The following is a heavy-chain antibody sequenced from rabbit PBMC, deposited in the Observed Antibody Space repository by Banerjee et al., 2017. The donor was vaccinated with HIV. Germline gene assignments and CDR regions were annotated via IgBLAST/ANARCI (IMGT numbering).Heavy chain of an antibody. J-gene: IGHJ4*01. CDR3: ARPLATMTMALYL. V-gene: IGHV1S7*01. D-gene: IGHD2-1*01. CDR2: IDPVFGST. Sequence: QLKESGGGLVQPGGSLKFSCKASGFDFSSYYMSWVRQAPGKGLEWIGYIDPVFGSTYYATWVNGRFTISSHNAQNTLYLQLNSLTAADTATYFCARPLATMTMALYLWGQGTLVTVS. CDR1: GFDFSSYY.